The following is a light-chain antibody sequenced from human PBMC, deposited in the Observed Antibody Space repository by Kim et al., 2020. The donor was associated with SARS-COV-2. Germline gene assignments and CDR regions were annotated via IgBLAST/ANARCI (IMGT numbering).Light chain of an antibody. V-gene: IGKV3-15*01. CDR1: QSVRSN. CDR3: QQYHNWPT. CDR2: GAS. Sequence: SVSPRERATLSCRASQSVRSNLAWYQQKPGQAPRVLIYGASTRATGIPARFSGSGSGTEFTLTITSLQSEDFAVYYCQQYHNWPTFGQGTKVDIK. J-gene: IGKJ1*01.